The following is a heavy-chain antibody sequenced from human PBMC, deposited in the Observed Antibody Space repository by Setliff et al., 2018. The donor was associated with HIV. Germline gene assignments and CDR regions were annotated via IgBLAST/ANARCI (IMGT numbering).Heavy chain of an antibody. CDR3: VRPLSRSSSQGWFDP. Sequence: PGESLKISCKGSGYSFTNYWIGWVRQMPGKGLEWMGIIDPGDSDTRYSPSFQGQVTISADKSISTAYLQWSSLKASDTAMYYCVRPLSRSSSQGWFDPWGQGTLVTVSS. CDR1: GYSFTNYW. D-gene: IGHD6-6*01. J-gene: IGHJ5*02. V-gene: IGHV5-51*01. CDR2: IDPGDSDT.